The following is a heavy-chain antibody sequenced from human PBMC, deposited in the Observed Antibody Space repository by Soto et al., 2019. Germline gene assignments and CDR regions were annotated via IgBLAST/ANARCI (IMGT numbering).Heavy chain of an antibody. J-gene: IGHJ6*02. CDR3: ARAAAALDGYYYYGMDV. CDR2: VYYSGTS. D-gene: IGHD6-13*01. V-gene: IGHV4-59*01. Sequence: PSETLSLTFTVSGGSISTYYWSWIRRPPGQGLEWIGYVYYSGTSNYNPSLKSLVTISVDTSKNQFSLKLSSVTAADTAVYYCARAAAALDGYYYYGMDVWGQGTTVTVSS. CDR1: GGSISTYY.